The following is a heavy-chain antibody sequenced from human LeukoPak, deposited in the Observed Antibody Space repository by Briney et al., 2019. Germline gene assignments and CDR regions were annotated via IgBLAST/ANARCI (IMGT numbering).Heavy chain of an antibody. V-gene: IGHV4-59*01. CDR2: IYYSGST. J-gene: IGHJ4*02. CDR3: ARSYRGSYSFDY. Sequence: PSETLSLTCTVSGGSISSYYWSWIRQPPGKGLEWIGYIYYSGSTNYNPSLKSRVTISVDTSKNQFSLKLSSVTAADTAVYYCARSYRGSYSFDYWGQGTLVTVSS. CDR1: GGSISSYY. D-gene: IGHD1-26*01.